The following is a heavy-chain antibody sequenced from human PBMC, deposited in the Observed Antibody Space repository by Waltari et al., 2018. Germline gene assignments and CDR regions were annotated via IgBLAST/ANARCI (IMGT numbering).Heavy chain of an antibody. Sequence: QVQLVQSGAEVKKPGSSVKVSCKASGGTFSSYTISWVRQAPGQGLEWMGRSIPSLGIANYAQKFQGRVTSTADKSTSTAYMELSSLRSEDTAVYYCARDSRTMIVVATHAFDIWGQGTMVTVSS. CDR3: ARDSRTMIVVATHAFDI. J-gene: IGHJ3*02. V-gene: IGHV1-69*08. CDR2: SIPSLGIA. D-gene: IGHD3-22*01. CDR1: GGTFSSYT.